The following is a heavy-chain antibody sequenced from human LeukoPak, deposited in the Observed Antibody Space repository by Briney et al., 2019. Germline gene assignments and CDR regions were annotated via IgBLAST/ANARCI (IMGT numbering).Heavy chain of an antibody. CDR2: TRDDGSKN. CDR3: ANGDCRGGRCSSGAY. Sequence: GGSLTLSCAASGFNFRNYGMHWVRQAPGKGLEWVAYTRDDGSKNWYGDSVKGRFTISRGNSKSTLYLQMNSLRGEDTAVYYCANGDCRGGRCSSGAYWGQGTLVTVSS. D-gene: IGHD2-15*01. CDR1: GFNFRNYG. V-gene: IGHV3-30*02. J-gene: IGHJ4*02.